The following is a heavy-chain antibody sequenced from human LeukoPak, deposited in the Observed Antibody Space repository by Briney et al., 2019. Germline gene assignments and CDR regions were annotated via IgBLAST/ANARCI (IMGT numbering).Heavy chain of an antibody. Sequence: ASVKVSCKVSGYTLTELSMHWVRQAPGKGLEWMGGFDPEDGETIYAQKFQGRVTMTEDTSTDTAYMELSSLRSEDTAVYYCATTLNPPHDYVATFDPWGQGTLVTVSS. V-gene: IGHV1-24*01. CDR1: GYTLTELS. J-gene: IGHJ5*02. D-gene: IGHD4-17*01. CDR2: FDPEDGET. CDR3: ATTLNPPHDYVATFDP.